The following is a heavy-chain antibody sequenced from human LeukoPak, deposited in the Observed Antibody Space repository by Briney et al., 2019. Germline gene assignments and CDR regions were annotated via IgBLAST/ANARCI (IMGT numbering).Heavy chain of an antibody. V-gene: IGHV4-59*01. CDR1: GGSISSYY. Sequence: PSETLSLTCTVSGGSISSYYWSWIRQPPGKGLEWIGYIYYSGSTNYNPSLKSRATISVDTSKNQFSLKLSSVTAADTAVYYCARSRGRATSHLYWGQGTLVTVSS. D-gene: IGHD1-26*01. CDR2: IYYSGST. J-gene: IGHJ4*02. CDR3: ARSRGRATSHLY.